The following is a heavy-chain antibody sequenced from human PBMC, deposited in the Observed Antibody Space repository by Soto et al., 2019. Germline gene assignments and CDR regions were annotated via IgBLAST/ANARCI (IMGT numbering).Heavy chain of an antibody. CDR2: IYYSGST. J-gene: IGHJ4*02. V-gene: IGHV4-61*08. CDR3: ARAGTAMVTLDY. Sequence: SETLSLTCAVSGGSISSGGYSWSWIRQPPGKGLEWIGYIYYSGSTNYNPSLKSRVTISVDTSKNQFSLRLSSVTPADTAVYYCARAGTAMVTLDYWGQGTLVTVSS. D-gene: IGHD5-18*01. CDR1: GGSISSGGYS.